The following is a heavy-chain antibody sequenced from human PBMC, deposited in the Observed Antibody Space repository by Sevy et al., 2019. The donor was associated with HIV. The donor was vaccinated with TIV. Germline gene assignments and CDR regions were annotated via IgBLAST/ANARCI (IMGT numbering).Heavy chain of an antibody. Sequence: GGSLRLSCAASGFTFSSYAMSWVRQAPGKGLEWVSGVGVRSGSTYYADSVKGRLPISRGNSKNTLYLDMNSLRAEDTAIYYCAKDQGQLLQYYFDYWGQGTLVTVSS. D-gene: IGHD2-2*01. CDR1: GFTFSSYA. CDR2: VGVRSGST. V-gene: IGHV3-23*01. J-gene: IGHJ4*02. CDR3: AKDQGQLLQYYFDY.